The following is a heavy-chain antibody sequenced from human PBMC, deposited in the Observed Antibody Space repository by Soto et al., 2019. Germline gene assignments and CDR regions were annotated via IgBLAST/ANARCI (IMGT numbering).Heavy chain of an antibody. CDR2: IKSKTDGGTT. Sequence: GGSLRLSCVGSGFTFSSYGMHWVRQAPGKGLEWVGRIKSKTDGGTTDYAAPVKGRFTISRDDSKNTLYLQMNSLKTEDTAVYYCTTAPGYYDFWSGYPHDYWGQGTQVTVSS. V-gene: IGHV3-15*01. J-gene: IGHJ4*02. CDR3: TTAPGYYDFWSGYPHDY. CDR1: GFTFSSYG. D-gene: IGHD3-3*01.